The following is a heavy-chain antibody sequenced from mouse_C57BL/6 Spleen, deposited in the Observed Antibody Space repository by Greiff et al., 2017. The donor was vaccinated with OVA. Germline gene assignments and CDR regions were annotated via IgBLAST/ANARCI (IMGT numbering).Heavy chain of an antibody. CDR1: GYTFTDYN. V-gene: IGHV1-22*01. Sequence: VQLKQSGPELVKPGASVKMSCKASGYTFTDYNMHWVKQSHGKSLEWIGYINPNNGGTSYNQKFKGKATLTVNKSSSTAYMELRSLTSEDSAVYYCARRTYYGYDYAMDYWGQGTSVTVSS. J-gene: IGHJ4*01. CDR2: INPNNGGT. CDR3: ARRTYYGYDYAMDY. D-gene: IGHD2-9*01.